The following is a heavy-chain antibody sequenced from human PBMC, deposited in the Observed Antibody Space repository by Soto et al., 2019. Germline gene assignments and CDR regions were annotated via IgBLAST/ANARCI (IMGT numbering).Heavy chain of an antibody. V-gene: IGHV1-3*01. J-gene: IGHJ4*02. CDR2: INAGNGNT. Sequence: ASVTVSCKASGYTFTSYAMHWVRQAPGQRLEWMGWINAGNGNTKYSQKFQGRVTITRDTSASTAYMELSSLRSEDTAVYYCAREDLIRVPAARAPPRNSLYSSGWYPPPIDYWGQGTLVTVSS. D-gene: IGHD6-19*01. CDR3: AREDLIRVPAARAPPRNSLYSSGWYPPPIDY. CDR1: GYTFTSYA.